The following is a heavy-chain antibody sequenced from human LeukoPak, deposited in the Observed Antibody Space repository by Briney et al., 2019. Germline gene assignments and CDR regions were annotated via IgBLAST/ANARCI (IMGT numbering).Heavy chain of an antibody. D-gene: IGHD3-16*01. CDR1: GDSISRYY. CDR2: IYYSGST. J-gene: IGHJ5*02. CDR3: AREGDSDWFDP. V-gene: IGHV4-59*01. Sequence: SDTLSLTCTVSGDSISRYYWIWIRHPPGKGLEWIGYIYYSGSTNYNPPLKSRVTISVDTSKNQFSLKLSSVTAADTAVYFCAREGDSDWFDPWGQGTLVTVSS.